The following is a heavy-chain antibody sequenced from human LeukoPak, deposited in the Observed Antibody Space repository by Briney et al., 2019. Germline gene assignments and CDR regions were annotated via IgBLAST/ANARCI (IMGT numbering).Heavy chain of an antibody. CDR1: GFTFGGYS. CDR3: ARSDLRFLELLDY. Sequence: PGGSLSLSCAASGFTFGGYSMNWVRQAPGKGMEWVSYISSSSNKIYYADSVKGRFITSRDNAKNSLYLQMNSLRDEDTAVYYCARSDLRFLELLDYWGQGTLVTVSS. J-gene: IGHJ4*02. CDR2: ISSSSNKI. D-gene: IGHD3-3*01. V-gene: IGHV3-48*02.